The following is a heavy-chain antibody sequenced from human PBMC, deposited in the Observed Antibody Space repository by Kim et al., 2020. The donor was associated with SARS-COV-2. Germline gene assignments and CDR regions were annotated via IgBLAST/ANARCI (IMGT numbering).Heavy chain of an antibody. V-gene: IGHV3-30*04. J-gene: IGHJ6*01. CDR3: ARGGIAAAGTKRNYYYYG. CDR2: ISYDGSNK. Sequence: GGSLRLSCAASGFTFSSYAMHWVRQAPGKGLEWVAVISYDGSNKYYADSVKGRFTISRDNSKNTLYLQMNSLRAEDTAVYYCARGGIAAAGTKRNYYYYG. D-gene: IGHD6-13*01. CDR1: GFTFSSYA.